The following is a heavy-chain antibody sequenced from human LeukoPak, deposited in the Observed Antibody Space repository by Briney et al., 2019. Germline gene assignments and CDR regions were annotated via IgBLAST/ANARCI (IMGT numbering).Heavy chain of an antibody. CDR2: IYYTGSETT. J-gene: IGHJ5*02. V-gene: IGHV4-59*01. CDR3: VIYRRSSREGYSFDR. CDR1: GGSISNNY. D-gene: IGHD6-13*01. Sequence: SETLSLTCTVFGGSISNNYYSWIRQPPGKGLEWIGYIYYTGSETTNYNPSLKSRVAISVDTSKNQFSLKLSSVTAADTAVYYCVIYRRSSREGYSFDRWGQGTLVTVSS.